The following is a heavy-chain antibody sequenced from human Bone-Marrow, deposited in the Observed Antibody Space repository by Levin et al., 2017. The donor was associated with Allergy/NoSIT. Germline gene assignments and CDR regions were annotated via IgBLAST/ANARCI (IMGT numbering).Heavy chain of an antibody. CDR3: AKDNSYTDC. V-gene: IGHV3-23*01. D-gene: IGHD1-26*01. CDR1: GFPFATSA. Sequence: LSLTCAASGFPFATSAMSWVRQAPGKGLEWVSTISGLGASTSYADSVKGRFTISRDNSKNTLYLQMNSLRAEDTALYYCAKDNSYTDCWGQGTLVTVSS. CDR2: ISGLGAST. J-gene: IGHJ4*02.